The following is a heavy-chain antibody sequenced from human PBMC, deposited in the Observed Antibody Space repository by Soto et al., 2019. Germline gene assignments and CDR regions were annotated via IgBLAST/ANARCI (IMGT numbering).Heavy chain of an antibody. CDR3: ARHTRKNNPFDY. D-gene: IGHD1-1*01. Sequence: SETLSLTCTVSGGSISSYYWSRIRQPPGKGLEWIGYIYYSGSTNYNPSLKSRVTISVDTSKNQFSLKLSSVTAADTAVYYCARHTRKNNPFDYWGQGTLVTVSS. CDR1: GGSISSYY. V-gene: IGHV4-59*08. CDR2: IYYSGST. J-gene: IGHJ4*02.